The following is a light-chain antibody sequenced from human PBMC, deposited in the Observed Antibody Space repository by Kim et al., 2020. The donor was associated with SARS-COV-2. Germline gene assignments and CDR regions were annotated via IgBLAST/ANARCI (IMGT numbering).Light chain of an antibody. CDR3: LLSYSGAWM. J-gene: IGLJ3*02. Sequence: QAVVTQEPSLTVSPGGTVTLTCGSSTGAVTSGHYPYWFQQKPGQAPRTLIYDTNNRHSWTPARFSGSLLGGKAALTLSGAQPEDEADYYCLLSYSGAWMFGGGTQLTVL. CDR1: TGAVTSGHY. V-gene: IGLV7-46*01. CDR2: DTN.